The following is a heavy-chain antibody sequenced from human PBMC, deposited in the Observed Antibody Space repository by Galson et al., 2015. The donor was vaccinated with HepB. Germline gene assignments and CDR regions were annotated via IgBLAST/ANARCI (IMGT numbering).Heavy chain of an antibody. D-gene: IGHD2-2*01. Sequence: SLRLSCAASGFTFSSYTMNWVRQAPGKGLEWVSSISSSSSYIYYADSVKGRFTISRDNAKNSLCLQMNSLRAEDTAVYYCARDAVVVPAANDYWGQGTLITVSS. J-gene: IGHJ4*02. CDR1: GFTFSSYT. CDR2: ISSSSSYI. CDR3: ARDAVVVPAANDY. V-gene: IGHV3-21*01.